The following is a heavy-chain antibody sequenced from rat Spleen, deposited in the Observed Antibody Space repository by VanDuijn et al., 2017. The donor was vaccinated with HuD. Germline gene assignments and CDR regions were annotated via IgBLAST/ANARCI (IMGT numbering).Heavy chain of an antibody. D-gene: IGHD1-4*01. J-gene: IGHJ3*01. V-gene: IGHV5S23*01. Sequence: EVQLVESGGGLVQPGRSLKLSCAASGFTFSNYYMAWVRQAPTKGLEWVASISSGGDSIYYRDSVKGRFTISRDNAENTVYLQMDSLQTEDTATYFCTRESLPGFNSHWFLSWGQGTLVTVSS. CDR2: ISSGGDSI. CDR1: GFTFSNYY. CDR3: TRESLPGFNSHWFLS.